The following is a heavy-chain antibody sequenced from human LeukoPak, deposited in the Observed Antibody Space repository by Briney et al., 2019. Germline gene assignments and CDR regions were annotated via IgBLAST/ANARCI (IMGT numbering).Heavy chain of an antibody. J-gene: IGHJ4*02. Sequence: GSLRLSCAASGFTFSSYAMSWVRQAPGKGLEWVSSISNSGGRTFNTDSVKGRFTISRDNSKITLYLQMNSLRAEDTAVYYCAKSYNGYESKPDYWGQGTLVTVSS. CDR2: ISNSGGRT. V-gene: IGHV3-23*01. CDR1: GFTFSSYA. D-gene: IGHD5-12*01. CDR3: AKSYNGYESKPDY.